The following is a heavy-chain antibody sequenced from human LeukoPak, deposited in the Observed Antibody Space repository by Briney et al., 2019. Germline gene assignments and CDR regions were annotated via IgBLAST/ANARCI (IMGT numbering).Heavy chain of an antibody. Sequence: GGSLRLSCAASGFTFSTHAMHWVRQAPAKGLEWVAMIWFDGKNTHYVDSVKGRFTISRDNSKNTLYLQMNSLRAEDTAMYYCAKDSSGWGSDYWGQGTLVTVSS. J-gene: IGHJ4*02. CDR1: GFTFSTHA. CDR2: IWFDGKNT. V-gene: IGHV3-30*02. CDR3: AKDSSGWGSDY. D-gene: IGHD6-19*01.